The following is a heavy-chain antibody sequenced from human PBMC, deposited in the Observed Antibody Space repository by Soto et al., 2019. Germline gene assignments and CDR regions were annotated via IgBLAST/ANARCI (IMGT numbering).Heavy chain of an antibody. CDR3: TTHYYYDSSGYYWLVPFDAFDI. J-gene: IGHJ3*02. CDR1: GFTFSNAW. CDR2: IKSKTDGGTT. Sequence: PGGSLRLSCAASGFTFSNAWMNWVRQAPGKGLEWVGRIKSKTDGGTTDYAAPVKGRFTTSRDDSKNTLYLQMNSLKTEDTAVYYCTTHYYYDSSGYYWLVPFDAFDIWGQGTMVTVSS. D-gene: IGHD3-22*01. V-gene: IGHV3-15*07.